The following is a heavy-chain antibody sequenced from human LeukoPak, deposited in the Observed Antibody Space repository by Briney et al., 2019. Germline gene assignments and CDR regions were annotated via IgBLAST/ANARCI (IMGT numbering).Heavy chain of an antibody. CDR3: ARDEYYYGPGSYYTFDY. CDR2: IYTSGST. J-gene: IGHJ4*02. Sequence: SQTLSLTCTVSGGSISSGSYYWSWIRQPAGKGLEWIGRIYTSGSTNYNPSLKSRVTMSVDTSKNQFSLKLSSVTAADTAVHYCARDEYYYGPGSYYTFDYWGQGTLVTVSS. V-gene: IGHV4-61*02. CDR1: GGSISSGSYY. D-gene: IGHD3-10*01.